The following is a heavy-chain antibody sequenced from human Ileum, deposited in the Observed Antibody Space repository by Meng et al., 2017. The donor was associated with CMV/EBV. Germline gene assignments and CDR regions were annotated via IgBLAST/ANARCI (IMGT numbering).Heavy chain of an antibody. J-gene: IGHJ4*02. Sequence: VLGGRLVHPGVSVYLPSPPSGLTLSSNAISWSLQAPRKGLGWGSTISRLGVATYYADSVKGLCTISRDSSKNMLYLQMNSLRADDTALYYCSRSRDPYNGFLDFWGQGALVTVSS. CDR1: GLTLSSNA. CDR3: SRSRDPYNGFLDF. CDR2: ISRLGVAT. V-gene: IGHV3-23*01. D-gene: IGHD5-24*01.